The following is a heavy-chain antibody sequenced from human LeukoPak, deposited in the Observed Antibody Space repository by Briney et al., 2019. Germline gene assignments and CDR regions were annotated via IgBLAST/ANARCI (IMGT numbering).Heavy chain of an antibody. J-gene: IGHJ5*02. Sequence: ASVKVSCKASGYTFTGYYLHWVRQAPGQGLEWMGWINPNSGVTSSAQRFQGRVTMTRDTSISTAYMELSRLRSDDTAVYYCARVAPDALLVWFGEYDLWGRGTLVTVSS. CDR2: INPNSGVT. CDR1: GYTFTGYY. CDR3: ARVAPDALLVWFGEYDL. V-gene: IGHV1-2*02. D-gene: IGHD3-10*01.